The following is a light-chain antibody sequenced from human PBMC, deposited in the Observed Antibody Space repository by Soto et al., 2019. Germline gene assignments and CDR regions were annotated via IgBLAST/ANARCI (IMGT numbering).Light chain of an antibody. Sequence: EIVLTQSPATLSLSPGERATLSCRASQSVSSSYLAWYQQKPGQAPRLLIYGASSRATGIPERFSGSGSGTDFTLTISRLEPEDFAVYYCQQYGSAFGQGTRLEIK. V-gene: IGKV3-20*01. J-gene: IGKJ5*01. CDR2: GAS. CDR3: QQYGSA. CDR1: QSVSSSY.